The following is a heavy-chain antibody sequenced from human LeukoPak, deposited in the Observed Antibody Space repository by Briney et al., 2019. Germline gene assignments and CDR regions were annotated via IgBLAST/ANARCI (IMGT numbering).Heavy chain of an antibody. J-gene: IGHJ3*02. CDR2: IYYNGST. CDR1: GGSISSGTNY. V-gene: IGHV4-31*03. D-gene: IGHD5-18*01. Sequence: PSETLSLTCTVSGGSISSGTNYCSWIRQHPGKGLEWIGYIYYNGSTYYNPSLKSRPTISVDTSKNQLSLKLSSVTAADTAVYYCARPGVGSGRYGAFDIWGQGTMATVSS. CDR3: ARPGVGSGRYGAFDI.